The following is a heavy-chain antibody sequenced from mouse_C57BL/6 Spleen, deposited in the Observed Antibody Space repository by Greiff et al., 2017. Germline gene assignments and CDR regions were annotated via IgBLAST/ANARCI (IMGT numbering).Heavy chain of an antibody. CDR1: GYTFTTYP. Sequence: VMLVESGAELVKPGASVKMSCKASGYTFTTYPIEWMKQNHGKSLEWIGNFHPYNDDTKYNEKFKGKATLTVEKSSSTVYLELSRLTSDDSAVYYCARKADYYGSSYLDYWGQGTTLTVSS. V-gene: IGHV1-47*01. CDR3: ARKADYYGSSYLDY. J-gene: IGHJ2*01. D-gene: IGHD1-1*01. CDR2: FHPYNDDT.